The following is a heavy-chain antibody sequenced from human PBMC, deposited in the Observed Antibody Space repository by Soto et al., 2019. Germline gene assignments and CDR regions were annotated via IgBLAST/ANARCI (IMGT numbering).Heavy chain of an antibody. D-gene: IGHD3-10*01. CDR1: GGSFSGYY. CDR3: ARARLYYYGSGSYQPPHPYYYYYMDV. J-gene: IGHJ6*03. V-gene: IGHV4-34*01. CDR2: INHSGST. Sequence: SETLSLTCAVYGGSFSGYYWSWIRQPPGKGLEWIGEINHSGSTNYNPSLKSRVTISVNTSKNQFALKLSSVTAADTAVYYCARARLYYYGSGSYQPPHPYYYYYMDVWGKGTTVTVSS.